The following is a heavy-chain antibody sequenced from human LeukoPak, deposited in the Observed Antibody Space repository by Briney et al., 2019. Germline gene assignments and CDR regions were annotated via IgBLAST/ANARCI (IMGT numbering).Heavy chain of an antibody. CDR2: TFYTGST. J-gene: IGHJ3*02. D-gene: IGHD4-23*01. CDR3: ATLTGGDDAFDI. V-gene: IGHV4-59*01. Sequence: PSETLSLTCTVSGGSISSYYWSWIRQPPGKGLEWIGYTFYTGSTNYNPSLKSRVTISVLTSKNRFSLKLSSVTAADTAVYYCATLTGGDDAFDIWGQGTMVTVSS. CDR1: GGSISSYY.